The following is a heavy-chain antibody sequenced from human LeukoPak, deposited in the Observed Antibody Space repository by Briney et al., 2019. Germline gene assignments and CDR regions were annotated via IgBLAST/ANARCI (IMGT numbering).Heavy chain of an antibody. CDR2: IYHSGST. D-gene: IGHD3-22*01. CDR3: ARDQTYYYDSSGYYYFDC. J-gene: IGHJ4*02. CDR1: GYSISSGYY. V-gene: IGHV4-38-2*02. Sequence: SETLSLTCTVSGYSISSGYYWGWIRQPPGKGLEWIGSIYHSGSTYYNPSLKSRVTISVDTSKNQFSLKLSSVTAADTAVYYCARDQTYYYDSSGYYYFDCWGQGTLVTVSS.